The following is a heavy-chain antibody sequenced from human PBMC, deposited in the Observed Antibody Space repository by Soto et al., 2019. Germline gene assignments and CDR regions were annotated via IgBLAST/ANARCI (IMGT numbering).Heavy chain of an antibody. V-gene: IGHV1-58*01. J-gene: IGHJ4*02. CDR3: AADWSNRPFDF. Sequence: SVKVSCKASGFTLTSAAVQWVRQTRGQRLEWIGWIVGGSGSTNYAQQFQGRLAITRDMSTITVYMGLSSLRSEDTAVYHCAADWSNRPFDFWGQGTLVTVSS. CDR2: IVGGSGST. CDR1: GFTLTSAA. D-gene: IGHD3-3*01.